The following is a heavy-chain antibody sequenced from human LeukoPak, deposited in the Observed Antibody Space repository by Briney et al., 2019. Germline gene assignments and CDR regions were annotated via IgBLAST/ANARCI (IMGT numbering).Heavy chain of an antibody. CDR1: DGSINSDGYY. V-gene: IGHV4-30-2*01. Sequence: SETLSLTCSVFDGSINSDGYYWSWIRQPPGKGLELIGYIFHTGSTYYNPSLKSRVTISADRSKNQFSLKLSSVTAADTAVYYCARVNYDFWSGYFDYWGQGTLVTVSS. J-gene: IGHJ4*02. CDR2: IFHTGST. D-gene: IGHD3-3*01. CDR3: ARVNYDFWSGYFDY.